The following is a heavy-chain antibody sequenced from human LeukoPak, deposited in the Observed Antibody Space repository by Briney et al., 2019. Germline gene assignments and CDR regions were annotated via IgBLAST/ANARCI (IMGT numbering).Heavy chain of an antibody. V-gene: IGHV3-21*01. CDR1: GFTFSRYS. D-gene: IGHD2-8*02. Sequence: GGSLRLSCAASGFTFSRYSMTWVRQAPGKGLEWVSSFTSMSRTIYYADSVKGRFTISRDNVDNVVYLQMNSLGAEDTAVYYCARVAVSGPTGWFDSWGQGTLVTVSS. J-gene: IGHJ5*01. CDR2: FTSMSRTI. CDR3: ARVAVSGPTGWFDS.